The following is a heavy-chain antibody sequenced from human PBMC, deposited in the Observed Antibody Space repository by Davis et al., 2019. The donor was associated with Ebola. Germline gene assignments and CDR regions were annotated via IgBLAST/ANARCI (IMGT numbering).Heavy chain of an antibody. CDR3: ARGRYCSGGSCYSNPTDY. V-gene: IGHV5-10-1*01. CDR1: GYSFTSYW. Sequence: GESLKISCKGSGYSFTSYWISWVRQMPGKGLEWVGRIDPSDSYTNYSPSFQGHVTISADKSISTAYLQWSSLKASDTAIYYCARGRYCSGGSCYSNPTDYWGQGTLLTVSS. J-gene: IGHJ4*02. D-gene: IGHD2-15*01. CDR2: IDPSDSYT.